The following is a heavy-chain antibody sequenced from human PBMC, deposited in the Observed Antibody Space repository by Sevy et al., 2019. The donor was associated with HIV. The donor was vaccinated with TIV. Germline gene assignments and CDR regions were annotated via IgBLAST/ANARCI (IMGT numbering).Heavy chain of an antibody. CDR2: LTGSGSKT. D-gene: IGHD7-27*01. V-gene: IGHV3-23*01. CDR1: GFTFSGYA. Sequence: GGSLRLSCAASGFTFSGYAMSWVRQAPGKGLEWVSLLTGSGSKTYYAYSVKGRFTISRDNSKNTVNLQMNSLRVEDTAIYYCAKETWGLFDPWGQGILVTVSS. CDR3: AKETWGLFDP. J-gene: IGHJ5*02.